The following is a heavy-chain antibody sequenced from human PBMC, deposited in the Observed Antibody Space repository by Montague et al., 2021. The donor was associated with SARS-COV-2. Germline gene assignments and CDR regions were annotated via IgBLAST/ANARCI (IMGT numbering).Heavy chain of an antibody. CDR1: GAYIGSSFSY. D-gene: IGHD1-1*01. CDR2: ICYSASS. CDR3: AGYRVETMLDS. V-gene: IGHV4-39*01. J-gene: IGHJ5*01. Sequence: SETLSLTCTVPGAYIGSSFSYWGWIRQPPGKGLEWIGSICYSASSFYNPSLRSRVTISEDTSRNQFSLKVTSVTAADTAVYYCAGYRVETMLDSWGSGTLVTVSS.